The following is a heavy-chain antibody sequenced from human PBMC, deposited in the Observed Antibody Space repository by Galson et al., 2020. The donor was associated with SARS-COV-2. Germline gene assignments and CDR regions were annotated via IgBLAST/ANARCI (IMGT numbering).Heavy chain of an antibody. CDR2: INHSGST. CDR1: GGSFSGHY. CDR3: TGEKPIVVVPAAKPYYYYYMDV. D-gene: IGHD2-2*02. Sequence: SETLSLTCAVYGGSFSGHYWSWIRQPPGKGLEWIGEINHSGSTNYNPSLKSRVTISVDTSKNQFSLKLSSVTAADTAVYYCTGEKPIVVVPAAKPYYYYYMDVWGKGTTVTVSS. V-gene: IGHV4-34*01. J-gene: IGHJ6*03.